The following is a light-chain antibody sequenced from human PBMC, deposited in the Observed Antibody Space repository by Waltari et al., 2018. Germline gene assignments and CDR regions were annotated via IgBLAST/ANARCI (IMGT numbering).Light chain of an antibody. J-gene: IGLJ2*01. V-gene: IGLV1-44*01. CDR3: AVWDDSLNGLI. CDR1: SSNIAKNT. Sequence: QSVLTQPPSASGTPGQRVTISCSGSSSNIAKNTVNWYQQLPGTAPKLVIYFNVQRPSGVPDRFSGSKSGTSASLAISGLQSEDEADFHCAVWDDSLNGLIFGGGTKLTVL. CDR2: FNV.